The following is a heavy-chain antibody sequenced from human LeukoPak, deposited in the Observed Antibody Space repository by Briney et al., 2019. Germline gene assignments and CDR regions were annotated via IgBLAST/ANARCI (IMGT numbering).Heavy chain of an antibody. V-gene: IGHV1-18*01. CDR3: ASRTMKLVITTSSEIRIACFDP. Sequence: ASVKVSCKASGYTFTSYGISWVRQAPGQGLDWMGWISAYNGNTNYAQKLQGRVTMTTDTSTSTAYMELSSLRSEDTAVFYCASRTMKLVITTSSEIRIACFDPWGQGILVTVSS. CDR1: GYTFTSYG. D-gene: IGHD3-22*01. J-gene: IGHJ5*02. CDR2: ISAYNGNT.